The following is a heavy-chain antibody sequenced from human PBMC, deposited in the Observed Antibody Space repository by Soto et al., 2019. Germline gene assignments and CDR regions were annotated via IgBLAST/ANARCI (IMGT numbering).Heavy chain of an antibody. CDR3: AKAEMDTIRIIQFDY. CDR1: GYTLTELS. CDR2: FDPEDGET. Sequence: ASVKVSCKVSGYTLTELSMHWVRQAPGKGLEWMGGFDPEDGETIYAQKFQGRVTMTEDTSTDTAYMELSSLRSEDTAVYYCAKAEMDTIRIIQFDYWGQGTLVTVSS. D-gene: IGHD5-18*01. V-gene: IGHV1-24*01. J-gene: IGHJ4*02.